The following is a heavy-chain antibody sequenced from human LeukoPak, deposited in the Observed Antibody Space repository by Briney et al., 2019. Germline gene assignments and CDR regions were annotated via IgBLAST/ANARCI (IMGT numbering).Heavy chain of an antibody. CDR3: ARVSMFRKSYGSGSYYPYYYMDV. D-gene: IGHD3-10*01. Sequence: PSETLSLTCTVSGGSISSGSYYWSWIRQPAGKGLEWIGRIYTSGSTNYNPSLKSRITISVDTSKNQFSLKLSSVTAADTAVYYCARVSMFRKSYGSGSYYPYYYMDVWGKGTTVTISS. CDR1: GGSISSGSYY. CDR2: IYTSGST. J-gene: IGHJ6*03. V-gene: IGHV4-61*02.